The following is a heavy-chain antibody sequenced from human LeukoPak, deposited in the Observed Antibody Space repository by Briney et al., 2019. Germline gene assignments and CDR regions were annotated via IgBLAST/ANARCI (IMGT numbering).Heavy chain of an antibody. CDR3: ARGPYYYGSGTFDY. CDR1: GFTFSSYS. Sequence: PRGSLRLSCAASGFTFSSYSMNWVRQAPGKGLEWVSYISSSSSTIYYADSVKGRFTTSRDNAKNSLYLQMNSLRAEDTAVYYCARGPYYYGSGTFDYWGQGTLVTVSS. V-gene: IGHV3-48*01. D-gene: IGHD3-10*01. J-gene: IGHJ4*02. CDR2: ISSSSSTI.